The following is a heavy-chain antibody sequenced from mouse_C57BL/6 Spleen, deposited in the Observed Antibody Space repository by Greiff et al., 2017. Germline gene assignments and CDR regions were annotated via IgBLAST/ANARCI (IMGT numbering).Heavy chain of an antibody. CDR3: ARRGDYYYGSSYPHYYAMDY. D-gene: IGHD1-1*01. CDR1: GYTFTSYW. V-gene: IGHV1-59*01. Sequence: VQLQQPGAELVRPGTSVKLSCKASGYTFTSYWMHWVKQRPGQGLEWIGVIDPSDSYTNYNQKFKGKATLTVDTSSSTAYMQLSSLTSEDSAVYYCARRGDYYYGSSYPHYYAMDYWGQGTSVTVSS. CDR2: IDPSDSYT. J-gene: IGHJ4*01.